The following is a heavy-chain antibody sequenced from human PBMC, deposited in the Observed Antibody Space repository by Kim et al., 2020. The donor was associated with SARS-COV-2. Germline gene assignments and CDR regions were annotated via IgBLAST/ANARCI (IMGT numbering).Heavy chain of an antibody. J-gene: IGHJ4*02. V-gene: IGHV3-74*01. D-gene: IGHD3-16*01. Sequence: ADSVKGRFTISRDNARNTLYLQMNSLRAEDTAVYYCASRAAVYVCDNMDDWGQGTMVTVSS. CDR3: ASRAAVYVCDNMDD.